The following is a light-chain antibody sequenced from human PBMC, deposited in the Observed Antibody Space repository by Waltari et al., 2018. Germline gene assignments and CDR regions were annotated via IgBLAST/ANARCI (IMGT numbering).Light chain of an antibody. V-gene: IGLV1-47*01. CDR1: SSNIGSNY. Sequence: QSVLTQQPSASGTPGQRVTISCSGSSSNIGSNYVYWYQQLPGTAPKLLIYRNNQRHSGVPDRFSGSKSGTSASLAISGLRSEDEADYYCAAWDDSLSAPYVFGTGTKVTVL. CDR3: AAWDDSLSAPYV. CDR2: RNN. J-gene: IGLJ1*01.